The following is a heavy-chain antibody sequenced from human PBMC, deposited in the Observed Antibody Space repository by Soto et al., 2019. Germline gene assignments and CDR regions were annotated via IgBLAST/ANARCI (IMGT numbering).Heavy chain of an antibody. CDR1: GFSFSNYG. J-gene: IGHJ6*02. CDR2: IWHDGDNK. Sequence: GGSLRLSCAASGFSFSNYGMHWVREASGKGLEWVAIIWHDGDNKYCADSGRGRFIISRDNSKNRLYLQMNSLRAEDTAVYYCASDLVGASDSYGLDVWGQGTPVTVSS. D-gene: IGHD1-26*01. V-gene: IGHV3-33*01. CDR3: ASDLVGASDSYGLDV.